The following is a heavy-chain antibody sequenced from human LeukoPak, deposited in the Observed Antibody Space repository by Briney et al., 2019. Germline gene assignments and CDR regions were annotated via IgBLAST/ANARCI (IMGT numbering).Heavy chain of an antibody. V-gene: IGHV4-34*01. D-gene: IGHD3-22*01. CDR2: INHSGST. J-gene: IGHJ4*02. Sequence: SETLSLTCAVYGGSFSGYYWSWIRQPPGKGLEWIGEINHSGSTNYNPSLKSRVTISVDTSKNQFSLKLSSVTAADTAAYYCARGLRKYYYDSSGYHWGKGTLVTVSS. CDR1: GGSFSGYY. CDR3: ARGLRKYYYDSSGYH.